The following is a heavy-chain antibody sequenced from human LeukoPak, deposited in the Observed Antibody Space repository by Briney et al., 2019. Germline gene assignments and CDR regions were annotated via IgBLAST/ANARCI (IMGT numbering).Heavy chain of an antibody. CDR2: ISYDGSNK. CDR3: ARDLGVTTLAY. CDR1: GFTFSSYA. V-gene: IGHV3-30*04. D-gene: IGHD4-23*01. Sequence: GGSLRLSCAASGFTFSSYAMHWVRQAPGKGLEWVAVISYDGSNKYYADSVKGRFTISRDNSMNTLYLQMNSLRAEDTAVYYCARDLGVTTLAYWGQGTLVTVSS. J-gene: IGHJ4*02.